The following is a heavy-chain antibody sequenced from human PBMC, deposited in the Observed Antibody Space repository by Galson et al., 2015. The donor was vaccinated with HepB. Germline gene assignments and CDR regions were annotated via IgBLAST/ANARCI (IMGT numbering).Heavy chain of an antibody. CDR3: AKASVRYMDCSSTSCPNLGDY. CDR1: GFTFSSYA. D-gene: IGHD2-2*01. Sequence: SLRLSCAASGFTFSSYAMSWVRQAPGKGLEWVSAISGSGGSTYYADSVKGRFTISRDNSKNTLYLQMNSLRAEDTAVYYCAKASVRYMDCSSTSCPNLGDYWGQGTLVTVSS. J-gene: IGHJ4*02. V-gene: IGHV3-23*01. CDR2: ISGSGGST.